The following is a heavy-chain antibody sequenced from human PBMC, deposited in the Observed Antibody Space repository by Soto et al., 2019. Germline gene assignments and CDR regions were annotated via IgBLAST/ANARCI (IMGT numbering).Heavy chain of an antibody. CDR2: IYPGDSDT. J-gene: IGHJ6*02. CDR3: ARDRGRPDLRDTHYYDSSDLDYGMDV. D-gene: IGHD3-22*01. V-gene: IGHV5-51*01. Sequence: PGESLKISCKGSGYSFTSYWIGWVRQMPGKGLEWMGIIYPGDSDTRYSPSFQGQVTISRDNAKNSLLLQLNSLRAEDTAVYYCARDRGRPDLRDTHYYDSSDLDYGMDVWGQGTTVTVSS. CDR1: GYSFTSYW.